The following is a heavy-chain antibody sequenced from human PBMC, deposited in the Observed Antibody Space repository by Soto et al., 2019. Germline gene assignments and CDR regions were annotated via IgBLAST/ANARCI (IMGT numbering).Heavy chain of an antibody. Sequence: ASLKVSCNTSGYTFTSYYMHCVRHAPGQGLEWMGIINPSGGSTSYAQKFQGRVTMTRDTSTSTVYMELSSLRSEDTAVYYCARAEGSHPYFEYWGQGTLVTVSS. CDR2: INPSGGST. V-gene: IGHV1-46*01. J-gene: IGHJ4*02. CDR3: ARAEGSHPYFEY. CDR1: GYTFTSYY.